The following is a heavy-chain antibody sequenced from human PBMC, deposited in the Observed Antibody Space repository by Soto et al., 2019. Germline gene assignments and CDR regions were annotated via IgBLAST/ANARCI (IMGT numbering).Heavy chain of an antibody. CDR3: ARSQRGRTAFTFDY. Sequence: QVQLQESGPGLVKPSETLSLTCAVSGDSVSNDNYYWSWIRQPPGKGLEWIGYIYYSGTTNYNSYLKSRLSLSVDMSKNQFSLKLASVTAAATAVYFCARSQRGRTAFTFDYWGQGALVTVSS. V-gene: IGHV4-61*01. CDR2: IYYSGTT. D-gene: IGHD3-16*01. CDR1: GDSVSNDNYY. J-gene: IGHJ4*02.